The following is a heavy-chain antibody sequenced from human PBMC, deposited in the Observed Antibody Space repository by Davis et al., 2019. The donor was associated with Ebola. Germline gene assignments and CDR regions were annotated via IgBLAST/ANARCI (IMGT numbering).Heavy chain of an antibody. CDR1: GGTFSSYA. D-gene: IGHD1-26*01. V-gene: IGHV1-69*06. CDR3: ARDPAAARGYYGMDV. J-gene: IGHJ6*02. CDR2: IITIFGTA. Sequence: AASVKVSCKASGGTFSSYAISWVRQAPGQGLEWMGGIITIFGTANYAQKFQGRVTITADKSTSTAYMELSSLRAEDTAVYYCARDPAAARGYYGMDVWGQGTTVTVSS.